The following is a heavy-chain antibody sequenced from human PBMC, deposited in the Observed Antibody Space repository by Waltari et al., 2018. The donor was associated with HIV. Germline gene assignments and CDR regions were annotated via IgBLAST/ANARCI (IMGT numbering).Heavy chain of an antibody. CDR3: ARGGNYGSYFDL. J-gene: IGHJ2*01. Sequence: EVQLVESGGDLVQPGVSLRLSCAATGFNFNSYWMPWVRRARGTGMVWVSRIIGDGPVDESSAIYADSVEGRFTISRDNAKSTVYLQMDSLRAEDTALYYCARGGNYGSYFDLWGRGTLVTVSS. CDR2: IIGDGPVDESSA. CDR1: GFNFNSYW. D-gene: IGHD3-10*01. V-gene: IGHV3-74*01.